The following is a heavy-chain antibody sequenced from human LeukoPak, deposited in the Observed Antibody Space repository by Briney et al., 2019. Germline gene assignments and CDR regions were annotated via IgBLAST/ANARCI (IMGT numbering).Heavy chain of an antibody. D-gene: IGHD3-16*01. J-gene: IGHJ4*02. Sequence: PGGSLRLSCAASGFTVTSNHMIWVRQAPRKGLEWVSVIYTGNSTYYADSVRGRVTISRDNSKNTLYLQMNSLRADDSAVYLCARGVSLQFGGQGTLVSVSS. CDR3: ARGVSLQF. CDR1: GFTVTSNH. CDR2: IYTGNST. V-gene: IGHV3-53*01.